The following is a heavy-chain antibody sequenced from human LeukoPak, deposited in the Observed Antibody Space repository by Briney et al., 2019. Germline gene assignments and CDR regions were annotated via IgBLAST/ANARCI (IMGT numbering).Heavy chain of an antibody. CDR3: ARPGWGRNWFDP. D-gene: IGHD3-16*01. Sequence: PSETLSLTCAVYSGSFSGYYWSWIRQPPGKGLEWIGEINHSGSTNYNPSLKSRVTISVDTSKNQFSLKLSSVTAADTAVYYCARPGWGRNWFDPWGQGTLVTVSS. V-gene: IGHV4-34*01. CDR2: INHSGST. CDR1: SGSFSGYY. J-gene: IGHJ5*02.